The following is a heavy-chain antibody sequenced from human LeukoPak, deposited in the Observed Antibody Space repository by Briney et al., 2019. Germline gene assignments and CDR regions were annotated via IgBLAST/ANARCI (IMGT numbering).Heavy chain of an antibody. D-gene: IGHD2-2*01. CDR2: INPNSGGT. J-gene: IGHJ5*02. CDR3: AREPLLGYCSSTSCYPFDP. V-gene: IGHV1-2*02. CDR1: GYTFTGYY. Sequence: ASVKVSCKASGYTFTGYYMHWVRQAPGQGLEWMGWINPNSGGTNYAKKFQGRVTMTRDTSISTAYMELSRLRSDDTAVYYCAREPLLGYCSSTSCYPFDPWGQGTLVTVSS.